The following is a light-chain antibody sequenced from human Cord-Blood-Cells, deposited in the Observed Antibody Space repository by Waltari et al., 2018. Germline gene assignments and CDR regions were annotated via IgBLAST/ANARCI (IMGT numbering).Light chain of an antibody. Sequence: QSALTQPRSVSGSPGQSGTISCTGTSRNVGGSIYVPWYQKHPGKAPKLMIYDVSKRPSGVPDRFSGSKSGNTASLTISGLQAEDEADYYCCSYAGSYTYVFGTGTKVTVL. CDR2: DVS. CDR1: SRNVGGSIY. V-gene: IGLV2-11*01. CDR3: CSYAGSYTYV. J-gene: IGLJ1*01.